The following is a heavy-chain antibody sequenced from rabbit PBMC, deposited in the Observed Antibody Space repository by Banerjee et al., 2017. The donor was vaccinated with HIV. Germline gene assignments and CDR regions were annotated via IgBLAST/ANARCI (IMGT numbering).Heavy chain of an antibody. CDR2: INTGSGST. CDR3: ARRGSDWGDDL. CDR1: GIDFSSYG. J-gene: IGHJ6*01. D-gene: IGHD4-1*01. V-gene: IGHV1S45*01. Sequence: QEQLVESGGGLVTLGGSLKLSCKAPGIDFSSYGISWVRQAPGKGLEWIGYINTGSGSTDYANWAKGRFTISKTSSTTVTLQMTSLTAADTATYFCARRGSDWGDDLWGPGTLVTV.